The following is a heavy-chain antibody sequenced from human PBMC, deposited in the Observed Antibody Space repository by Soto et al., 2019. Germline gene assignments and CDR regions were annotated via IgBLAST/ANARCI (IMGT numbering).Heavy chain of an antibody. CDR3: ARDWGGFDY. Sequence: QVQLQESGPGLVKPSETLSLTCTVSGGSISSYYWSWIRQPPGKGLEWIGYIYYSGSTNYNPSLKSRVTISVDTSKNQFSLKLSSVTAADTAVYCCARDWGGFDYWGQGTLVTVSS. CDR1: GGSISSYY. V-gene: IGHV4-59*01. D-gene: IGHD3-16*01. J-gene: IGHJ4*02. CDR2: IYYSGST.